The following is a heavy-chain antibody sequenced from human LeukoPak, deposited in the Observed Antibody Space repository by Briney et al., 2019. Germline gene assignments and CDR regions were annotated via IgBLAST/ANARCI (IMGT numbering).Heavy chain of an antibody. V-gene: IGHV4-34*01. Sequence: GSLRLSCAASGFTFDDYGMSWIRQPPGKGLEWIGEINHSGSTNYNPSLKSRVTISVDTSKNQFSLKLSSVTAADTAVYYCARGRYNWNYWGQGTLVTVSS. J-gene: IGHJ4*02. D-gene: IGHD1-20*01. CDR2: INHSGST. CDR3: ARGRYNWNY. CDR1: GFTFDDYG.